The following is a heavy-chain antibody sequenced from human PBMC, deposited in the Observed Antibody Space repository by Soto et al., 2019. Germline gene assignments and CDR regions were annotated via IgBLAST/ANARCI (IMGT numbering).Heavy chain of an antibody. D-gene: IGHD6-13*01. V-gene: IGHV1-3*05. CDR3: ARDRQQLPRWFDP. J-gene: IGHJ5*02. CDR2: INAGNGNT. Sequence: QVQLVQSGAEEKKPGASVKVSCKASGYTFTSYAMHWVRQAPGQRLEWMGWINAGNGNTKYSQKFQGRVAITRDTXASTAYMELSSLRSEDTAVYYCARDRQQLPRWFDPWGQGTLVTVSS. CDR1: GYTFTSYA.